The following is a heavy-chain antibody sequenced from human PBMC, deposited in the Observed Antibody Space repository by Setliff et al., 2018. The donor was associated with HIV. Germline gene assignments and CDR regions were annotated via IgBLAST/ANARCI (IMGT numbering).Heavy chain of an antibody. D-gene: IGHD1-26*01. J-gene: IGHJ6*03. Sequence: SETLSLTCTVSGASISSSSHHWAWIRQPPGKGLEYVGNIYYTGSTHHNPSLESRVATSVDTSKNQFSLKLSSVTTADTAVYYCARIVRWELVATSTFFYYYMDVWGKGTTVTVSS. CDR2: IYYTGST. CDR1: GASISSSSHH. CDR3: ARIVRWELVATSTFFYYYMDV. V-gene: IGHV4-39*01.